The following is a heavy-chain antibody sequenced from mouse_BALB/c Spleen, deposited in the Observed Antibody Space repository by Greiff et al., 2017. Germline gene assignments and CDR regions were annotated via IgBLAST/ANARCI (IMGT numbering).Heavy chain of an antibody. CDR2: IYPGDGDT. J-gene: IGHJ3*01. D-gene: IGHD2-13*01. V-gene: IGHV1-87*01. Sequence: VQLHQSGAELARPGASVKLSCKASGFTFTSYWMQWVKQRPGQGLEWIGAIYPGDGDTRYTQKFKGKATLTADKSSSTAYMQLSRLASEDSAVYSGASRGDLAYWGQGTLVTVSA. CDR1: GFTFTSYW. CDR3: ASRGDLAY.